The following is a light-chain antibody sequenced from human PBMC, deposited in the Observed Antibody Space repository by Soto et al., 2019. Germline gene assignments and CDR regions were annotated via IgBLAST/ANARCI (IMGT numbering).Light chain of an antibody. CDR1: QSVSSSY. CDR3: QQYGSSLSIT. Sequence: EIVLTQSPGTLSLSPGERATLSCRASQSVSSSYLAWYQQKPGQAPRLLIYGASSMATGIPDRFSGSGSGTDFTHTISRLEPEDFAVYYCQQYGSSLSITFGQGTRLEIK. V-gene: IGKV3-20*01. CDR2: GAS. J-gene: IGKJ5*01.